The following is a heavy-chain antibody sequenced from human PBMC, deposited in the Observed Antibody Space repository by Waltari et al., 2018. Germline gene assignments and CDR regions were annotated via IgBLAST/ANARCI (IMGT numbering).Heavy chain of an antibody. CDR1: GGSFSGYY. CDR3: ARGGVVDNWFDP. Sequence: QVQLQQWGAGLLKPSETLSLTCAVYGGSFSGYYWTWIRQPPGKGLEWIGYIYYSGSTYYNPSLKSRVTISVDTSKNQFSLKLSSVTAADTAVYYCARGGVVDNWFDPWGQGTLVTVSS. D-gene: IGHD3-3*01. CDR2: IYYSGST. J-gene: IGHJ5*02. V-gene: IGHV4-34*01.